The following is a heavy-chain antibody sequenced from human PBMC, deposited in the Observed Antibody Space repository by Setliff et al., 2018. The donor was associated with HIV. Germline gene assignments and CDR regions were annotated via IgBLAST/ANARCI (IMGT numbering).Heavy chain of an antibody. V-gene: IGHV4-34*01. CDR1: GGSFSGDY. D-gene: IGHD6-19*01. Sequence: SQTLSLTCAVYGGSFSGDYWSWIRQPPGKGLEWIGEINHSGSTNYNPSLKSRVTISVDTSKNQFSLKLTSVTVADTAVYYCARGRGGSGWYIPSTGHAFDIWGRGTMVTVSS. J-gene: IGHJ3*02. CDR3: ARGRGGSGWYIPSTGHAFDI. CDR2: INHSGST.